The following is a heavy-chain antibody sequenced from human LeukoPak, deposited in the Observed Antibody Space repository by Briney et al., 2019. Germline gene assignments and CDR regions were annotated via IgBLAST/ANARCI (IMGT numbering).Heavy chain of an antibody. D-gene: IGHD5-18*01. CDR2: IYTSGST. Sequence: PSETLSLTCTVSGGSISSGSYYWRWIRQPAGKGLEWIGRIYTSGSTNYNPSLKSRVTISVDTSKNQFSLKLSSVTAADTAVYYCAREDIQLWLNGDAFDIWGQGTMVTVSS. CDR3: AREDIQLWLNGDAFDI. CDR1: GGSISSGSYY. J-gene: IGHJ3*02. V-gene: IGHV4-61*02.